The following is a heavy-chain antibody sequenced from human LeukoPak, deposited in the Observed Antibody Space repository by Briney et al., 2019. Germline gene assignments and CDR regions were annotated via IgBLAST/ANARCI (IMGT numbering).Heavy chain of an antibody. Sequence: ASVKASCKASGYTFTGYYMHWVRQAPGQGLEWMGWINPNSGGTNYAQKFQGRVTMTRDTSISTAYMELSRLRSDDTAVYYCAGGYSGYDPSGWFDPWGQGTLVTVSS. CDR1: GYTFTGYY. CDR2: INPNSGGT. D-gene: IGHD5-12*01. V-gene: IGHV1-2*02. J-gene: IGHJ5*02. CDR3: AGGYSGYDPSGWFDP.